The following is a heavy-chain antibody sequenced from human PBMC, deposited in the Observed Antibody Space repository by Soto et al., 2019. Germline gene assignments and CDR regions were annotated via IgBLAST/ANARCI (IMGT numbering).Heavy chain of an antibody. V-gene: IGHV1-46*01. Sequence: ASVKVSCKASGYTFTSYYMHWVRQAPGQGLEWMGIINPSGGSTSYAQKFQGRVTMTRDTSTSTVYMELSSLRSGDTAVYYCARVHSDSDSSSWYFDYWGQGTLVTVSS. D-gene: IGHD6-13*01. J-gene: IGHJ4*02. CDR3: ARVHSDSDSSSWYFDY. CDR1: GYTFTSYY. CDR2: INPSGGST.